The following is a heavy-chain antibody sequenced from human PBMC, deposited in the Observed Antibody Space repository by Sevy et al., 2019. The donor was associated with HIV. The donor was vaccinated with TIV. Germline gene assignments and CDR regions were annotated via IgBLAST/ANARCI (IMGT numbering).Heavy chain of an antibody. CDR3: ATSDPQGIAVPGDY. Sequence: GGSLRLSCAASGFTFSTYPMHWVRQAPGKGLEWVALISYDGSNKYYADSVKGRFTISRDNSKNTLYLQMNSLTAEDTAVFYCATSDPQGIAVPGDYWGQRTLVTVSS. CDR1: GFTFSTYP. CDR2: ISYDGSNK. D-gene: IGHD6-19*01. V-gene: IGHV3-30-3*01. J-gene: IGHJ4*02.